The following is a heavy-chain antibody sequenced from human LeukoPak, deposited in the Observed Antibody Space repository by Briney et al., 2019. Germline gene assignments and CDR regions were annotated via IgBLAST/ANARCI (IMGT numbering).Heavy chain of an antibody. D-gene: IGHD3-16*01. CDR3: ARDVGASHSFEI. V-gene: IGHV1-46*01. CDR2: INPSGGST. J-gene: IGHJ3*02. Sequence: ASVKVSCKASGYIFTSYYMHWVRQAPGQGLEWMGIINPSGGSTSYAQKFQGRVTMTVDMSTSTVYMELSSLRSEDTAVYYCARDVGASHSFEIWGQGTMVTVSS. CDR1: GYIFTSYY.